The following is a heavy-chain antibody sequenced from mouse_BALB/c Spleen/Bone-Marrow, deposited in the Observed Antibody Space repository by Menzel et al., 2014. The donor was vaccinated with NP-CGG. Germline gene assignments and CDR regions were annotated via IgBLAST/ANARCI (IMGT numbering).Heavy chain of an antibody. D-gene: IGHD2-12*01. CDR3: ARSSPTTWAMDY. Sequence: VMLVESGPGLVAPSQSLSIPCTVSGFSLTSYGVHWVRQPPGKGLEWLVVIWSDGSTTYNSALKSRLSISKDNSKSQVFIKMNSLQTDDTAMYYCARSSPTTWAMDYWGQGTSVTVSS. V-gene: IGHV2-6*02. CDR1: GFSLTSYG. CDR2: IWSDGST. J-gene: IGHJ4*01.